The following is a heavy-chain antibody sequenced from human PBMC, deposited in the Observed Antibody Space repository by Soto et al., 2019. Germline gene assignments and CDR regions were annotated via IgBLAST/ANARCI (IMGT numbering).Heavy chain of an antibody. CDR2: VFYTGRA. D-gene: IGHD4-4*01. Sequence: ETLSLTCTVSGGSISGSYWSWIRQTPGKVLEWVGYVFYTGRANYNASLKSRVSISLDTSNYQFSLKLSPVTAADTAVYYCARDGDGRMTTNPYYYNGMDVWGPGTTVTVSS. CDR1: GGSISGSY. CDR3: ARDGDGRMTTNPYYYNGMDV. V-gene: IGHV4-59*01. J-gene: IGHJ6*02.